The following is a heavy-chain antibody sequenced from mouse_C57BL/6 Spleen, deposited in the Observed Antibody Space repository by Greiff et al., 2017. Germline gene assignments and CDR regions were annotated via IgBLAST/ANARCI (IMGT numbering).Heavy chain of an antibody. Sequence: QVQLQQSGAELARPGASVKMSCKASGYTFTSYTMHWVKQRPGQGLEWIGYINPSSGYTKYNQKFKDQATLTADKSSSTAYMQLSSLTSEDSAVYYCARSERITTSMDYWGQGTSVTVSS. CDR2: INPSSGYT. V-gene: IGHV1-4*01. J-gene: IGHJ4*01. CDR1: GYTFTSYT. CDR3: ARSERITTSMDY. D-gene: IGHD1-1*01.